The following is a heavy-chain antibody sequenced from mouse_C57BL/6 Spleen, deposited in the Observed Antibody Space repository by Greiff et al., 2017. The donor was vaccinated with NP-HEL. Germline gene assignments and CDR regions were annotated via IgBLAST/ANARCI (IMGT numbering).Heavy chain of an antibody. CDR2: IYPGSGGT. CDR3: ARAGNTTAFDD. V-gene: IGHV1-54*01. D-gene: IGHD1-1*01. Sequence: QVQLQQSGAELVRPGPSVKVSCKASGYAFTNYLMEWVKQRPGQGLEWIGVIYPGSGGTNYNQKFKGKATLTADKSSSTAYMQLSSLTAEDSAVYFCARAGNTTAFDDWGQGTTLTVAS. CDR1: GYAFTNYL. J-gene: IGHJ2*01.